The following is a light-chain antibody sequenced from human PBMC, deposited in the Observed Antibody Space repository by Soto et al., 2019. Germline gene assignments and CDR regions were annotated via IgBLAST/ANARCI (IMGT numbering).Light chain of an antibody. J-gene: IGKJ1*01. CDR1: QSVSTS. Sequence: IVLTQSPVTLAVSPGESAVLSCRASQSVSTSLAWYQHKPGQAPRLFIYDASKRAPDIPARFTGSGSGAHFTLTISSLEPEDIAVYYCQVRDVWPSFGQGTKVEIK. CDR3: QVRDVWPS. V-gene: IGKV3-11*01. CDR2: DAS.